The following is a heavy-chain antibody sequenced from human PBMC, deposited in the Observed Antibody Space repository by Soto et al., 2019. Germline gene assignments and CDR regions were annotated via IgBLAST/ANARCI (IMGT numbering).Heavy chain of an antibody. CDR2: ISSSSSTI. D-gene: IGHD6-19*01. Sequence: PGGSLRLSCAASGFTFSSYSMNGVRPAPGKGLEWVSYISSSSSTIYYADSVKGRFTISRDNAKNSLYLQMNSLRDEDTAVYYCAGGGSSGWDHYYYYGMDVWGQGTTVTVSS. CDR1: GFTFSSYS. V-gene: IGHV3-48*02. CDR3: AGGGSSGWDHYYYYGMDV. J-gene: IGHJ6*02.